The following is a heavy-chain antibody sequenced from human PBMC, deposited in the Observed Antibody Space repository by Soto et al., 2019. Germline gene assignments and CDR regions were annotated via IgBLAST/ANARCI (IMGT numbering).Heavy chain of an antibody. CDR2: ISSSSSYI. CDR3: ASGLRVYYDSSGYHDS. J-gene: IGHJ4*02. D-gene: IGHD3-22*01. V-gene: IGHV3-21*01. CDR1: GFIFSSYS. Sequence: GGSLRLSCAASGFIFSSYSMNWVRQAPGKGLEWVSSISSSSSYISYADSVKGRFTISRDNAKNSLYLQMNSLRAEDTAVYYCASGLRVYYDSSGYHDSWGQGTLVTVSS.